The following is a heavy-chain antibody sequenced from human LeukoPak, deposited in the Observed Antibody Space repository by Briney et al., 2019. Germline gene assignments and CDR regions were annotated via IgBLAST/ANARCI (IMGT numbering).Heavy chain of an antibody. CDR1: GGSISSSSYY. CDR2: IYYSGST. Sequence: RPSETLSLTCTVSGGSISSSSYYWGWIRQPPGKGLEWIGSIYYSGSTYYNPSLKSRVTISVDTSKNQFSLKLSSVTAADTAVYYCARHGRPHFDYWGQGTVVTVSS. D-gene: IGHD1-26*01. J-gene: IGHJ4*02. CDR3: ARHGRPHFDY. V-gene: IGHV4-39*01.